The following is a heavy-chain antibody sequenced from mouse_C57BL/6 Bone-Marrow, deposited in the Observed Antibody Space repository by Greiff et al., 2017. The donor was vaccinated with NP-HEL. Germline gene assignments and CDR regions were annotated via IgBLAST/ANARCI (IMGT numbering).Heavy chain of an antibody. CDR3: AKRDGYYKTY. CDR1: GYTFTSYG. D-gene: IGHD2-3*01. CDR2: IYPRSGNT. V-gene: IGHV1-81*01. Sequence: QVQLQQSGAELARPGASVQLSCKASGYTFTSYGISWVKQRTGQGLEWIGEIYPRSGNTYYNEKFKGKATLTADKSSSTAYMELRSLTSEDSAVYFCAKRDGYYKTYWGQGTLVTVSA. J-gene: IGHJ3*01.